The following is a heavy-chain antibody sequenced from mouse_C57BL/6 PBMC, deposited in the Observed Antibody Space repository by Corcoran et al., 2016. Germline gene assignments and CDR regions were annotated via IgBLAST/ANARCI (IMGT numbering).Heavy chain of an antibody. CDR3: AREDYGSRFAY. CDR2: IYPRSGNT. V-gene: IGHV1-81*01. D-gene: IGHD1-1*01. Sequence: QVQLRQSGAELARPGASVKLSCKASGYTFTSYGISWAKQRTGQGLEWIGEIYPRSGNTYYNEKFKGKATLTADKSSSTAYMELRSLTSEDSAVYFCAREDYGSRFAYWGQGTLVTVSA. J-gene: IGHJ3*01. CDR1: GYTFTSYG.